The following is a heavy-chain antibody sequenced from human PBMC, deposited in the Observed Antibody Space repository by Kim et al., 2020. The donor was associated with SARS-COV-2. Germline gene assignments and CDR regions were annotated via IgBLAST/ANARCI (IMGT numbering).Heavy chain of an antibody. Sequence: SSTSYADSVKGRFTISRDNAKHTLYLQMNSLRAEDTAVYYCAIIDYGDYAWGQGTLVTVSS. CDR3: AIIDYGDYA. V-gene: IGHV3-74*01. CDR2: SST. J-gene: IGHJ4*02. D-gene: IGHD4-17*01.